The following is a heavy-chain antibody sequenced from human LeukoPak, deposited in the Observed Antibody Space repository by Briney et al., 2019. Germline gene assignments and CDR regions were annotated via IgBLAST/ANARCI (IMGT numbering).Heavy chain of an antibody. V-gene: IGHV3-23*01. Sequence: PGGSLRLSCAASGFTFSSYAMSWVRQAPGKGLEWVSAISGSGASTNYADSVKGRFTTSRDNSKDTLYLQMNSLRAEDTAIYYCAKQEAYDFWSGGYFDPWGQGTLVTVSS. CDR3: AKQEAYDFWSGGYFDP. D-gene: IGHD3-3*01. J-gene: IGHJ5*02. CDR1: GFTFSSYA. CDR2: ISGSGAST.